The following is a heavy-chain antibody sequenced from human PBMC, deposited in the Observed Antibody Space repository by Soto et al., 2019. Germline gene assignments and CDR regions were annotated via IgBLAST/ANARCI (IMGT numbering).Heavy chain of an antibody. CDR1: GFTFSDYY. Sequence: QMQLVESGGGLVKPGGSLRLSCAASGFTFSDYYMTWIRQAPGKGLEWVSYISSSGGTIYYADSVKGRFTVSRDNAKNSLYLQMNSLRAEDTAVYYCAREISALNFWSDYCVGDDYWGQGTLVTVSS. CDR2: ISSSGGTI. J-gene: IGHJ4*02. D-gene: IGHD3-3*01. CDR3: AREISALNFWSDYCVGDDY. V-gene: IGHV3-11*01.